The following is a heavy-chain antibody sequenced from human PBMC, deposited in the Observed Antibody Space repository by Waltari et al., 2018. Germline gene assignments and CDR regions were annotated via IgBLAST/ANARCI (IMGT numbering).Heavy chain of an antibody. Sequence: QLQLQESGPGLVKPSETLSLTCTVSGGSISSSSYYWGWIRQPPGKGLEWIGSIYYSGSTYYNPSLKSRDTISVDTSKNQFSLKLSSVTAADTAVYYCARDSGDGIAVAGTLDYWGQGTLVTVSS. CDR2: IYYSGST. D-gene: IGHD6-19*01. CDR3: ARDSGDGIAVAGTLDY. CDR1: GGSISSSSYY. J-gene: IGHJ4*02. V-gene: IGHV4-39*07.